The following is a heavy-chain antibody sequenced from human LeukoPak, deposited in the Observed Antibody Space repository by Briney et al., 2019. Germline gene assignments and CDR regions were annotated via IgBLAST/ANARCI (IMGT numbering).Heavy chain of an antibody. J-gene: IGHJ4*02. V-gene: IGHV4-59*01. CDR2: ICYSGST. Sequence: SGTLSLTCTVSGGSISGYYWSWIRQPPGKGLEWIGYICYSGSTNYNPSLKSRVTISVDTSKNQFSLKLSSVTAADTAVYYCAGGEWDLLFDYWGQGTLVTVSS. D-gene: IGHD1-26*01. CDR3: AGGEWDLLFDY. CDR1: GGSISGYY.